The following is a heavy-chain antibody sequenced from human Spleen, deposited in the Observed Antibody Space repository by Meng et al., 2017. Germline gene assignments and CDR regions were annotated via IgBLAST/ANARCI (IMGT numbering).Heavy chain of an antibody. D-gene: IGHD3-16*01. J-gene: IGHJ5*02. Sequence: QGQLEGSGQGLVKPSQTPSPTCTGSGGSISSGGYYWSWIRQHPGKGLEWIGYIYYSGSTYYNPSLKSRVTISVDTSKNQFSLKLSSVTAADTAVYYCARAEGLRLGEFHWFDPWGQGTLVTVSS. CDR2: IYYSGST. CDR1: GGSISSGGYY. CDR3: ARAEGLRLGEFHWFDP. V-gene: IGHV4-31*03.